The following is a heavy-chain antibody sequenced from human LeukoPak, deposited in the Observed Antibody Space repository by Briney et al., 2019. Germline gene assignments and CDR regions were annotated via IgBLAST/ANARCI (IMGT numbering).Heavy chain of an antibody. D-gene: IGHD5-12*01. V-gene: IGHV4-39*01. J-gene: IGHJ4*02. CDR3: ARHVYSAYDSDY. CDR2: IYYSGTP. CDR1: GGSISSSSHY. Sequence: SETLSLTCTVSGGSISSSSHYWGWVRQPPGKGMEWVGSIYYSGTPSYTPSLKIRLTISVDTSKNQFSLNLTSVTAADTAVYFCARHVYSAYDSDYWGQGTLVTVSS.